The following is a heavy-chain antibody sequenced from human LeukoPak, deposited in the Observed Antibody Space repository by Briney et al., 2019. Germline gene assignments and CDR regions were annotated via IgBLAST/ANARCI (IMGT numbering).Heavy chain of an antibody. J-gene: IGHJ6*02. CDR3: ARGRDFWSGYLPYYYYGMDV. CDR1: GGTFSSYA. D-gene: IGHD3-3*01. Sequence: ASVTVSCKASGGTFSSYAISWVRQAPGQGLDWMGGIIPIFGTANYAQKFQGRVTITADESTSTAYMELSSLRSEDTAVYYCARGRDFWSGYLPYYYYGMDVWGQGTTVTVSS. CDR2: IIPIFGTA. V-gene: IGHV1-69*13.